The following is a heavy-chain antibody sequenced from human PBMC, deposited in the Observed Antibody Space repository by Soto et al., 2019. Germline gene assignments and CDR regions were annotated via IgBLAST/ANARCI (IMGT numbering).Heavy chain of an antibody. CDR1: GDSGSSNSAA. V-gene: IGHV6-1*01. CDR2: TYYRSKWYN. D-gene: IGHD6-19*01. Sequence: PSQTLSLTCAISGDSGSSNSAAWNWIRQSPSRGLEWLGRTYYRSKWYNDYAVSVKSRITINPDTSKNQFSLQLNSVTPQDTAVYYCARDQSQWLVGYYYYYGMDVWGQGTTVTSP. CDR3: ARDQSQWLVGYYYYYGMDV. J-gene: IGHJ6*02.